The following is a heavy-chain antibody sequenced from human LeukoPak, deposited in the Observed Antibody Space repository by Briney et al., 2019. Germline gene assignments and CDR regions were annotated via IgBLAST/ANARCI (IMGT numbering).Heavy chain of an antibody. Sequence: GGCLRLSCAASGFTFSSYSMNWVRQAPGKGLEWVSSISSSSSYIYYADSVKGRFTISRDNAKNSLYLQMNSLRAEDTAVYYCARDRALWFGELFPWGQGTLVTVSS. V-gene: IGHV3-21*01. D-gene: IGHD3-10*01. J-gene: IGHJ5*02. CDR2: ISSSSSYI. CDR3: ARDRALWFGELFP. CDR1: GFTFSSYS.